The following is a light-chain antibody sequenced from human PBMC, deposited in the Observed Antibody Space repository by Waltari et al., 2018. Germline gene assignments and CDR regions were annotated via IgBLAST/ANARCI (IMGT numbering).Light chain of an antibody. Sequence: EIVLTPSHGTLPLSPGERATLSCRAGQGVGKYLAWYQQRPGQAPRLLLYHTSIRATGILDRFSGSGYGTDFSLTISRLEPEDFAVYYCQKYDFLPATFGQGTTVEIK. CDR2: HTS. V-gene: IGKV3-20*01. J-gene: IGKJ1*01. CDR1: QGVGKY. CDR3: QKYDFLPAT.